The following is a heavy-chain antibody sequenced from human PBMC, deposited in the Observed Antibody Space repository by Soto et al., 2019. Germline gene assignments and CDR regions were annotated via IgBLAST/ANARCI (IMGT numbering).Heavy chain of an antibody. V-gene: IGHV5-10-1*01. J-gene: IGHJ4*02. CDR1: GYSFTSYW. CDR3: ARLQAAAGDNDLIYDY. CDR2: IDPSDSYT. D-gene: IGHD6-13*01. Sequence: EVQLVQSGAEVKKPGESLRISCKGSGYSFTSYWISWVRQMPGKGLEWMGRIDPSDSYTNYSPSFQAHVTISADKSISTADLQWSSLKASHTAMYYCARLQAAAGDNDLIYDYWCQGTLVTVSS.